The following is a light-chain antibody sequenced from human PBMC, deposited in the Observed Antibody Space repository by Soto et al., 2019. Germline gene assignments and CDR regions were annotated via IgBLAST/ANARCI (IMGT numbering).Light chain of an antibody. CDR1: SSDVGGYNY. J-gene: IGLJ3*02. Sequence: QSALTQPASVSGSPGQSITISCTGTSSDVGGYNYVSWYQQHPGKAPKLMIYEVSNRPSGVSNRFYGSKSGNTAALTISGLQDEDGADYCCSSYTSSSTWVFGGGTKLTVL. V-gene: IGLV2-14*01. CDR2: EVS. CDR3: SSYTSSSTWV.